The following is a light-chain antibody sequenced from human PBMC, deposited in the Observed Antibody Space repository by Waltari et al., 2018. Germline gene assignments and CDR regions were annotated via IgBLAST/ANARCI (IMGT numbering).Light chain of an antibody. CDR2: DKN. J-gene: IGLJ2*01. CDR3: HSRDASGVAGS. Sequence: SSELTQDPAVSVAMGQTVRITCQGDSPRSHYATRYQQRPGQAPILVIYDKNNRPSGVPDRFSGSSSHNTGSLTITGAQAEDEASYYCHSRDASGVAGSFGGGTKLTVL. CDR1: SPRSHY. V-gene: IGLV3-19*01.